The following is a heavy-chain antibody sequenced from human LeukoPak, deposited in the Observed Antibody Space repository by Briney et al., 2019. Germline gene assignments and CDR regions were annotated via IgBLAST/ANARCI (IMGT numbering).Heavy chain of an antibody. V-gene: IGHV1-18*01. CDR1: GYTVNNHD. J-gene: IGHJ6*03. CDR2: INTYSANT. CDR3: AREGSPFYYYYMDV. Sequence: GSSVKVSCKASGYTVNNHDINWVRQAPGRGLEWMGWINTYSANTNYAQEFQDRVIMTTDTSTSTAYMELRSLRSDDTAVYYCAREGSPFYYYYMDVWGKGTTVTVSS. D-gene: IGHD2-15*01.